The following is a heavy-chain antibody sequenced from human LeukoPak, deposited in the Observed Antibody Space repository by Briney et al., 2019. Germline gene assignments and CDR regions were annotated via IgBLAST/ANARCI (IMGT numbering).Heavy chain of an antibody. Sequence: ASVKVSCKASGGTFSSYAISWVRQAPGQGLEWMGGIIPIFGTANYAQKFQGRVTITADKSTSTAYMELSSLRSEDTAVYYCARAGDYYGSGSYYIDYWGQGTLVTVSS. CDR2: IIPIFGTA. CDR3: ARAGDYYGSGSYYIDY. CDR1: GGTFSSYA. J-gene: IGHJ4*02. D-gene: IGHD3-10*01. V-gene: IGHV1-69*06.